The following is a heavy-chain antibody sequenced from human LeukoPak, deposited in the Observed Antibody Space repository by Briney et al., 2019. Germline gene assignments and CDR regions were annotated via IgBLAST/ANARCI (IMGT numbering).Heavy chain of an antibody. J-gene: IGHJ4*02. CDR3: VRDSVSRYCDY. D-gene: IGHD2-2*01. CDR2: IWYDGSDK. CDR1: GFTFRNHG. V-gene: IGHV3-33*01. Sequence: GGSLRLSCAASGFTFRNHGMHWVRQAPGKRLEWVAVIWYDGSDKYYADSVTGRFTISRDNSKNTLQLQMNSLIAEDTAVYYCVRDSVSRYCDYWGQGIRVTVSS.